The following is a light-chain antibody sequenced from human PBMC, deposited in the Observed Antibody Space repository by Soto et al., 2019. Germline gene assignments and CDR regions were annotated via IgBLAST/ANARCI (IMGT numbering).Light chain of an antibody. CDR2: AAS. V-gene: IGKV1-39*01. CDR1: HNTRGY. CDR3: QLSYSTPWT. Sequence: DIQITQSPSSLSASARDRVTITCRASHNTRGYLNWYQQKPGKAPKLLIYAASNLQSGIPSRFSGSGSETDFTLTISSLQPEDFATYYCQLSYSTPWTFGHGSMV. J-gene: IGKJ1*01.